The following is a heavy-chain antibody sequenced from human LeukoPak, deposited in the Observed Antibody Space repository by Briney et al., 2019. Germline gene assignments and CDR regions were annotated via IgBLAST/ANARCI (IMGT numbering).Heavy chain of an antibody. D-gene: IGHD2-15*01. V-gene: IGHV3-53*05. CDR3: AREDIGYCSGGSCYEPDY. CDR2: IYSDGST. CDR1: GFTVSNNY. Sequence: GGSLRLSCAASGFTVSNNYMNWVRQAPGKGLEWVSVIYSDGSTHYTDSVKGRFTISRDNSKNTVYLQMNSLRAEDTAVYYCAREDIGYCSGGSCYEPDYWGQGTLVTVSS. J-gene: IGHJ4*02.